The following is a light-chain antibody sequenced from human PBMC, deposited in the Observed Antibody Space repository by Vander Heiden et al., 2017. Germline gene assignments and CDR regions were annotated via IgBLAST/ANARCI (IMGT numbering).Light chain of an antibody. V-gene: IGLV1-40*01. Sequence: QLVLTQPPSVSGPPGQGVTTSCTGGDSNIESNYDVQWYRQLPGTAPHLLIYSNDNRPSGVPDRFSGSKSGNTASLAITGLQVEDEADYYCQSYDSSLSALVFGGGTKLTV. CDR2: SND. CDR1: DSNIESNYD. CDR3: QSYDSSLSALV. J-gene: IGLJ3*02.